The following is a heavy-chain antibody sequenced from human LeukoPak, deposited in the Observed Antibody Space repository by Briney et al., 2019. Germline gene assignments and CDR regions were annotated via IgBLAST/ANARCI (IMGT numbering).Heavy chain of an antibody. J-gene: IGHJ6*03. Sequence: ASVKVSCKASGYTFTGYYLHWVRQAPGQGLEWMGWIKPNSGDTNYAQKLQGRVTMTTDTSTSTAYMELRSLRSDDTAVYYCARSPYSSRDMDVWGKGTTVTISS. CDR1: GYTFTGYY. V-gene: IGHV1-2*02. CDR3: ARSPYSSRDMDV. D-gene: IGHD6-19*01. CDR2: IKPNSGDT.